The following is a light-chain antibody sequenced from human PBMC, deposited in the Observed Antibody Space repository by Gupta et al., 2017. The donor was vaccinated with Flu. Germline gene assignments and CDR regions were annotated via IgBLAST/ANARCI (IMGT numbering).Light chain of an antibody. V-gene: IGKV1-33*01. J-gene: IGKJ2*01. Sequence: DIQMTQSPSSLSASVGDRVTITCQASQDISNHLNWYQQKPGKPPKLLIYDASNLETGVPARFRGSGSGTDFTFTISSLQPEDFATYYCQHYDNLPPFTFGQGTKLEVK. CDR1: QDISNH. CDR2: DAS. CDR3: QHYDNLPPFT.